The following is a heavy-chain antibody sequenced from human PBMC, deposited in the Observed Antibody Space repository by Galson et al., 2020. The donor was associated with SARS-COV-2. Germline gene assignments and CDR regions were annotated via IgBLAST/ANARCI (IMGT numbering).Heavy chain of an antibody. CDR3: ARYRYSSGWYPHYYYYYMDV. D-gene: IGHD6-19*01. CDR2: ISAYNGNT. J-gene: IGHJ6*03. CDR1: GYTFTSYG. V-gene: IGHV1-18*01. Sequence: ASVKVSCKASGYTFTSYGISWVRQAPGQGLEWMGWISAYNGNTNYAQKLQGRVTMTTDTSTRTAYMELRSLRADDTAVYYCARYRYSSGWYPHYYYYYMDVWGKGTTVTISS.